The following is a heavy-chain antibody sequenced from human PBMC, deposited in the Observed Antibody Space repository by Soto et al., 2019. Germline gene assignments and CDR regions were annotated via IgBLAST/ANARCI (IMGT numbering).Heavy chain of an antibody. CDR3: ARSKAPGSYYKDTNSFHS. J-gene: IGHJ3*02. CDR2: IIPIFGTA. Sequence: SVQVCCTASGGTFSSYAISWVRQAPGQGLEWMGGIIPIFGTANYAQKFQGRVTITADESTSTAYMELSSLRSEDTAVYYCARSKAPGSYYKDTNSFHSWCQAPIVTV. D-gene: IGHD3-10*01. V-gene: IGHV1-69*01. CDR1: GGTFSSYA.